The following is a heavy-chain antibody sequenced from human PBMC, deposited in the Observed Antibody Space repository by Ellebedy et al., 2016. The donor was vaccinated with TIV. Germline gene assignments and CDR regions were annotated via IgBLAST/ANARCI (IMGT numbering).Heavy chain of an antibody. D-gene: IGHD3-16*01. J-gene: IGHJ4*02. CDR1: GFTFSSYS. V-gene: IGHV3-7*01. CDR3: TREAISYATSGYYFDY. CDR2: IKQGGSDI. Sequence: GESLKISCAASGFTFSSYSMSWVRQAPGKGLEWVANIKQGGSDIHYADSVKGRFTISRDNAKSSLYLQMNSLRVEDTAVYYCTREAISYATSGYYFDYWGQGTLVTVSS.